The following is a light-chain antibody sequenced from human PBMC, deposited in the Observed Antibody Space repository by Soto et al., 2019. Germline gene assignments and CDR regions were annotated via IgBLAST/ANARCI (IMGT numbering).Light chain of an antibody. Sequence: EIVLTQSPGTLSLSPGERATLSCRASQSVRSNNLAWYQQKPGQAPSLLIYGASSRATGVPDRFSGSGSGTDFTLTISRLKPEDFAVYYCQQYGSTPRTFGQGTKLEIK. V-gene: IGKV3-20*01. CDR1: QSVRSNN. CDR2: GAS. J-gene: IGKJ2*01. CDR3: QQYGSTPRT.